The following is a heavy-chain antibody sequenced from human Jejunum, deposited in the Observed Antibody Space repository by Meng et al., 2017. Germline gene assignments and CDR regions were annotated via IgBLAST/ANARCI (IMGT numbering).Heavy chain of an antibody. CDR2: IYYSGST. V-gene: IGHV4-61*01. D-gene: IGHD5-24*01. J-gene: IGHJ4*02. CDR1: GYSISSGYY. Sequence: SETLSLTCTVSGYSISSGYYWGWIRQPPGKGLEWIGYIYYSGSTNYNPSLKSRVTISVDTSKNQFSLKLSSVTAADTAVYYCRIVEMAKSEDYWGQGTLVTVSS. CDR3: RIVEMAKSEDY.